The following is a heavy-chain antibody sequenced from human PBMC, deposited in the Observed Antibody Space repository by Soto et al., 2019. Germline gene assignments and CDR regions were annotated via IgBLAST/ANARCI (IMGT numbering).Heavy chain of an antibody. CDR2: INPSDGTT. CDR3: AKDLYYEPTPGHYYYGMDV. V-gene: IGHV1-46*01. J-gene: IGHJ6*02. D-gene: IGHD3-22*01. Sequence: QVQLVHSGAEVKKPGASVKVSCKASGYTFTSFYMHWVRQAPGQGLEWMGIINPSDGTTTYAQKFQCRVTMTTDTSTSTVYMDLSSLRSDDTALYYWAKDLYYEPTPGHYYYGMDVWGQGTTVTVSS. CDR1: GYTFTSFY.